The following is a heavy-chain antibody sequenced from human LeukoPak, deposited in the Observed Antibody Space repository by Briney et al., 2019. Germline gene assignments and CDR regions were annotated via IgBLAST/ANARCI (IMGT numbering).Heavy chain of an antibody. CDR3: ARVYSSSSGSFPLFDY. CDR2: ISAYNGNT. CDR1: GYTFTSYG. J-gene: IGHJ4*02. Sequence: GASVKVSCKASGYTFTSYGISWVRQAPGQGLEWMGWISAYNGNTNYAQKLQGRVTMTTDTSTSTAYMELRSLRSDDTAVYYCARVYSSSSGSFPLFDYWGQGTLVTVSS. D-gene: IGHD6-6*01. V-gene: IGHV1-18*01.